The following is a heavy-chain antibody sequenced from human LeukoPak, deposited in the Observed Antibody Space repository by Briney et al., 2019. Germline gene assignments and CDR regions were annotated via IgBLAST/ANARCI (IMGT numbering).Heavy chain of an antibody. CDR1: GASISNYY. J-gene: IGHJ4*02. CDR3: ARHFDY. V-gene: IGHV4-59*08. Sequence: SETLSLTCTVSGASISNYYWSWIRQPPGKGLERVGYISHTGTTTSNPSLKSRVTISRDASKNQLSLRLSSVTAADTAVYYCARHFDYWGQGTLVTVSS. CDR2: ISHTGTT.